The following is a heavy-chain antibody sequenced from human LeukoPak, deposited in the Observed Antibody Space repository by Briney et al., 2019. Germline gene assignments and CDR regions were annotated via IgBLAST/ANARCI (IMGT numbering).Heavy chain of an antibody. J-gene: IGHJ4*02. CDR3: ARLRTNGWYYFDY. CDR2: IHYSGST. CDR1: GGSISSFY. D-gene: IGHD2-8*01. V-gene: IGHV4-59*08. Sequence: SETLSLTCTVSGGSISSFYWSWIRQPPGRGLEWIGYIHYSGSTNYNPSLKSRVTISVDTSKYQFSLKLSSVTAADTAVYYCARLRTNGWYYFDYWGQGTLVTVSS.